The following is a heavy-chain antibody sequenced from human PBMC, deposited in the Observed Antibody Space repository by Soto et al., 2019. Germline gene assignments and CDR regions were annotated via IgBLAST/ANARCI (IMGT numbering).Heavy chain of an antibody. V-gene: IGHV1-2*02. J-gene: IGHJ5*02. D-gene: IGHD7-27*01. Sequence: GASVKVSCKASGYTFTGYYMHWVRQAPGQGLEWMGWINPNSGGTNYAQKFQGRVTMTRDTSISTAYMELSRLRSDDTAVYYCARDLDWGANWFDPWGQGTLVTVSS. CDR2: INPNSGGT. CDR1: GYTFTGYY. CDR3: ARDLDWGANWFDP.